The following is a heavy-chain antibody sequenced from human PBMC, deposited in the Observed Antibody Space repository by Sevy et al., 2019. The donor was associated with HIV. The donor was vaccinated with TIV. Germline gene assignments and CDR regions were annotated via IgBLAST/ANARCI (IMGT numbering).Heavy chain of an antibody. Sequence: ASMKVSCKASGYTFTNYYMHWARQAPGQGFEWMGVINLSDENPVYTQNFKGRVTMTRDTSTSTVNMELKNLRSEDTAVYYCARGEGGSWSFDYWGQGTLVTVSS. J-gene: IGHJ4*02. CDR2: INLSDENP. CDR3: ARGEGGSWSFDY. V-gene: IGHV1-46*01. CDR1: GYTFTNYY. D-gene: IGHD6-13*01.